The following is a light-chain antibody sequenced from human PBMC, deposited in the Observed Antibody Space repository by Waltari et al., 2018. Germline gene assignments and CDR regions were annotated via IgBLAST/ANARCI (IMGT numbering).Light chain of an antibody. J-gene: IGLJ3*02. CDR1: TGINVGTYK. CDR3: TIWHSSAWV. V-gene: IGLV5-45*01. CDR2: YKSDSDK. Sequence: QTVLTQPPSLSASTGASASLTCTQRTGINVGTYKQKCYQPKPGSPPQYLPRYKSDSDKQQCSGVPRRFSGSKDASANAGILLIAGLQAEDEADYYCTIWHSSAWVFGGGTKLTVL.